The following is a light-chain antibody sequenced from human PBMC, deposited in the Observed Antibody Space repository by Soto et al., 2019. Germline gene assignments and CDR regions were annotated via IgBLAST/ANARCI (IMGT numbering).Light chain of an antibody. CDR1: SSDIGAYNY. J-gene: IGLJ2*01. CDR2: GVT. Sequence: QSALTQPASVSGSPGQSITISCTGTSSDIGAYNYVSWYQQHPVKAPKLMIYGVTNRPSGVSNRFSGSKSGNTASLTISGLQAEDEADYYCSSYTTSSTLGFGGGTKLTVL. CDR3: SSYTTSSTLG. V-gene: IGLV2-14*01.